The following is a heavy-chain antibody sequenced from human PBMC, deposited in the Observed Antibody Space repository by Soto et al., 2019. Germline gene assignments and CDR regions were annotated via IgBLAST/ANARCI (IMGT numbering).Heavy chain of an antibody. J-gene: IGHJ4*02. V-gene: IGHV3-7*03. CDR1: GFAFSTYW. Sequence: EVQLVESGGGLVQPGGSLRLSCAASGFAFSTYWMSWVRQAPGQGLEWVATMNPDGSQEYYVDSVKGRFTVSRDNAKKSLNLQMNSLRAEDTAVYYCASGGWETPIWGQGTPVTASS. D-gene: IGHD1-26*01. CDR3: ASGGWETPI. CDR2: MNPDGSQE.